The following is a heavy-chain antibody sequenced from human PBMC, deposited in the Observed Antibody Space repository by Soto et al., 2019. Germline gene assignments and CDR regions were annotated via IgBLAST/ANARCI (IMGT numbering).Heavy chain of an antibody. CDR2: ISHSGST. D-gene: IGHD3-3*01. CDR1: GGSFSRYC. Sequence: PSETLSLTCAVYGGSFSRYCWSWIRQPPGKGLEWLGEISHSGSTNYNPSLKTRDTISVDKSKNQFSLKLTSVTAADTAVYYCARGPERITLFGVGYGLNYFDYWGQGTLVTVSS. CDR3: ARGPERITLFGVGYGLNYFDY. J-gene: IGHJ4*02. V-gene: IGHV4-34*01.